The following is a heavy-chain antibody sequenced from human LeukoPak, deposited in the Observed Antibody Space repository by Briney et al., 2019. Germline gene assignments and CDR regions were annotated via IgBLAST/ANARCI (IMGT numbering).Heavy chain of an antibody. CDR3: ARHTSPYSSGWVDY. Sequence: SETLFLTCTVSGGSISSYYWSWIRQPAGKGLEWIGRIYTSGSTNYNPSLKSRVTISVDTSKNQFSLKLSSVTAADTAVYYCARHTSPYSSGWVDYWGQGTLVTVSS. J-gene: IGHJ4*02. CDR1: GGSISSYY. D-gene: IGHD6-19*01. CDR2: IYTSGST. V-gene: IGHV4-4*07.